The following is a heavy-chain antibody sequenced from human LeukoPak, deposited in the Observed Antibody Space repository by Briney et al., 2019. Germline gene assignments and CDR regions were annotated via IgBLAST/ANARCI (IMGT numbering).Heavy chain of an antibody. CDR3: ARTAHTVAGIVY. CDR2: ISYDGNEN. CDR1: GFTFSSYS. D-gene: IGHD6-19*01. V-gene: IGHV3-30*04. Sequence: GGSLRLSCAASGFTFSSYSMHWVRQTPGKGLEWVAVISYDGNENYYVDSVRGRFTISRDISKNTLYLQMNSLRAEDTAVYYCARTAHTVAGIVYWGQGTLVTVSS. J-gene: IGHJ4*02.